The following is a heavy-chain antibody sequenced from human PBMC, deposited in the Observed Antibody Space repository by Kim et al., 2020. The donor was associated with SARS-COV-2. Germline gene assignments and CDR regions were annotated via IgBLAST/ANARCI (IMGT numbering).Heavy chain of an antibody. CDR2: ISFDGNNI. V-gene: IGHV3-30*04. J-gene: IGHJ6*02. Sequence: GRSLRLSCGVSGFIFSAYSMNWVRQAPGKGLEWVASISFDGNNIYYMESVKGRFTISRDNSNNSMFLQINSLRVEDTGVYYCAREGPYDAFDVWGQGTTVSVSS. CDR1: GFIFSAYS. CDR3: AREGPYDAFDV.